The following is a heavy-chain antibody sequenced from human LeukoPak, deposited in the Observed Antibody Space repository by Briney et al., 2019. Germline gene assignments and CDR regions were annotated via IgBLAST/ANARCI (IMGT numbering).Heavy chain of an antibody. J-gene: IGHJ6*03. CDR3: ARDRQGDYMDV. CDR2: IKQDGTEK. CDR1: GFTLKSYW. Sequence: GGSLRLSCAASGFTLKSYWMSWVRQAPGKGLEWVANIKQDGTEKNYVDSVKGRFIISRDNTKKSLYLQMNGLRAEDTAVYYCARDRQGDYMDVWGKGTTVAVSS. D-gene: IGHD6-6*01. V-gene: IGHV3-7*01.